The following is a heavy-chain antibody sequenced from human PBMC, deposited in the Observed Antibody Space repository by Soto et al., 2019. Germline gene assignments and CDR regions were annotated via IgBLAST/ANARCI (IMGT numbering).Heavy chain of an antibody. D-gene: IGHD3-3*01. J-gene: IGHJ4*02. V-gene: IGHV3-23*01. CDR3: AKGRKPDHDDGLCAFDS. CDR1: GRTFRSYA. Sequence: PGGSLRLSCVVSGRTFRSYAMSWVRQAPGKGLEWVSGISGGGAGTYYADSVKGRFTISRDPSTTTLFLDMYSLGAKDTAIYYCAKGRKPDHDDGLCAFDSWGQGVLVTVSS. CDR2: ISGGGAGT.